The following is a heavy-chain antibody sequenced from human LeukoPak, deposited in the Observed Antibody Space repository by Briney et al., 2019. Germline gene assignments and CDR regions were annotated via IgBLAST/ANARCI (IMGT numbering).Heavy chain of an antibody. J-gene: IGHJ4*02. D-gene: IGHD2-2*01. CDR3: ARGEFGCSSTTCFYYFDY. CDR2: IYSGGST. Sequence: GGSLRLSCAASGFTVSSNYVSWVRQAPGKGLEWVSVIYSGGSTYYADSVKGRFTISRDNSKNTLYLQMNSLRAEDTAVYYCARGEFGCSSTTCFYYFDYWGQGTLVTVSP. V-gene: IGHV3-53*01. CDR1: GFTVSSNY.